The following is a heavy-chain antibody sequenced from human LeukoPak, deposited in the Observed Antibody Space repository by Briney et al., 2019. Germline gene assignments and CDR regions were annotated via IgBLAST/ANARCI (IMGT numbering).Heavy chain of an antibody. CDR1: GYTFTGYY. D-gene: IGHD2/OR15-2a*01. V-gene: IGHV1-2*02. J-gene: IGHJ6*03. Sequence: ASVKVSCKASGYTFTGYYMHWVRQAPGQGLEWMGWINPNSGGTNYAQKFQGRVTMTRDTSISTAYMELSSLRSEDTAVYYCASPPSRTAKYYYYMDVWGKGTTVTVSS. CDR3: ASPPSRTAKYYYYMDV. CDR2: INPNSGGT.